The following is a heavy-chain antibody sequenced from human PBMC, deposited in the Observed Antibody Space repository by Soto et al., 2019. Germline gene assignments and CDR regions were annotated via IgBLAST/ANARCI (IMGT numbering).Heavy chain of an antibody. D-gene: IGHD6-13*01. V-gene: IGHV4-4*02. J-gene: IGHJ4*02. CDR2: IYHSGST. CDR3: ARGEAGTRYYFDY. Sequence: SDTLSLTCAVSSGSISSSNWWSWVRQPPGKGLEWIGEIYHSGSTNYNPSLKSRVTISVDKSKNQFSLKLSSVTAADTAVYYCARGEAGTRYYFDYWGQGTLVTVSS. CDR1: SGSISSSNW.